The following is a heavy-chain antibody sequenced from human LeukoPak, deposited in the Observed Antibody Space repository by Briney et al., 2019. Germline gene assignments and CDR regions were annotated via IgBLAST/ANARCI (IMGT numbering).Heavy chain of an antibody. CDR3: AKDKGQWLVLGSAFDI. Sequence: GGSLRLSCAASGFTFSSYAMSWVRQAPGKGLEWVAFIRYDGSNKYYADSVKGRFTISRDNSKNTLYLQMNSLRAEDTAVYYCAKDKGQWLVLGSAFDIWGQGTMVTVSS. D-gene: IGHD6-19*01. V-gene: IGHV3-30*02. CDR2: IRYDGSNK. CDR1: GFTFSSYA. J-gene: IGHJ3*02.